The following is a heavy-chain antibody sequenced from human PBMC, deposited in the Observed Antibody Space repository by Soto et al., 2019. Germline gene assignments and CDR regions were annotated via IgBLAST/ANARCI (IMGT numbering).Heavy chain of an antibody. Sequence: QVQLVESGGGVVQPGRSLRLSCAASGFTFSAFGIHWVRQAPGKGLEWVAVISYDGGKKYYADSVKGRFTISRDNSKNTLYLQMNSLRAEDTDVYYCAKPQANFYDSSGYFDYWGQGTLVTVSS. CDR2: ISYDGGKK. V-gene: IGHV3-30*18. CDR3: AKPQANFYDSSGYFDY. D-gene: IGHD3-22*01. CDR1: GFTFSAFG. J-gene: IGHJ4*02.